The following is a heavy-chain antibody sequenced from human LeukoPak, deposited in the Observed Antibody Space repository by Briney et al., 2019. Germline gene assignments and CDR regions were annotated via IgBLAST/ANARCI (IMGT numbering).Heavy chain of an antibody. CDR2: LSAYNGNT. CDR3: ARESEQYQLLEELDY. V-gene: IGHV1-18*01. J-gene: IGHJ4*02. D-gene: IGHD2-2*01. Sequence: ASVKVSCKASGGTFSSSGISWVRQAPGQGLEWMGWLSAYNGNTNYAQKLQGRVTMTTDTSTSTAYMELRSLRSDDTAVYYCARESEQYQLLEELDYWGQGTLVTVSS. CDR1: GGTFSSSG.